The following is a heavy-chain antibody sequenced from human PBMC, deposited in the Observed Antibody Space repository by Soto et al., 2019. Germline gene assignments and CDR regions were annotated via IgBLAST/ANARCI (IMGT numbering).Heavy chain of an antibody. CDR3: AKNQGVELVPLATVDWFDP. CDR1: GFIFANFG. J-gene: IGHJ5*02. D-gene: IGHD1-26*01. CDR2: ISGSGFKK. Sequence: GGSLRLSCAASGFIFANFGMSWVRQAPGKGLEWISSISGSGFKKYYADSVKGRFTISRDNSKSTVYLELNNLSAEDTAVYHCAKNQGVELVPLATVDWFDPWGQGSVVTVSS. V-gene: IGHV3-23*01.